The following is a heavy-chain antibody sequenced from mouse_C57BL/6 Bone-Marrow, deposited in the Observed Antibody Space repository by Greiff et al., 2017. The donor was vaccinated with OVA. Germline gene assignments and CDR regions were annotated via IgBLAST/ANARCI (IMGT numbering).Heavy chain of an antibody. J-gene: IGHJ3*01. D-gene: IGHD2-3*01. CDR3: AVNDGYYGPPWFAY. CDR1: GYTFTSYW. Sequence: VQLQQPGTELVKPGASVKLSCKASGYTFTSYWMHWVKQRPGQGLEWIGNINPSNGGTNYNEQFKSKATLTVDKSSSTAYMQLSSLTAEDSAVYSCAVNDGYYGPPWFAYWGQGTLVTVSA. V-gene: IGHV1-53*01. CDR2: INPSNGGT.